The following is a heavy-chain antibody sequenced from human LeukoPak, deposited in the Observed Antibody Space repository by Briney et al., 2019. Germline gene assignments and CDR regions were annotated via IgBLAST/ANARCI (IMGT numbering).Heavy chain of an antibody. D-gene: IGHD5-18*01. J-gene: IGHJ4*02. CDR3: AHRRILRGYSYGLGDYFDY. CDR1: GFSLSPSGVG. CDR2: IYWNDDK. Sequence: SGPTLVHPTQPLTLTCTFSGFSLSPSGVGVGWIRQPPGKALEWLALIYWNDDKRYSPSLKSRLTITKDTSKSQVVLTMTNMDPVDTATYYCAHRRILRGYSYGLGDYFDYWGQGTLVTVSS. V-gene: IGHV2-5*01.